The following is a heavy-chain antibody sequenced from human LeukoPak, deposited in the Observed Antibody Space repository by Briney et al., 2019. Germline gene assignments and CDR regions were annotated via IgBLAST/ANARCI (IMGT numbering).Heavy chain of an antibody. CDR2: ISGRGGST. CDR3: AKDLAVPNVVGLGSFDY. V-gene: IGHV3-23*01. J-gene: IGHJ4*02. Sequence: GGSLRLSCAASGFTFSSYAMSWVRQAPGKVLEWVAAISGRGGSTFYAGSVKGRLTIPRDNSKTTLYLQMHSLRAEATAVYYCAKDLAVPNVVGLGSFDYWGEGTLVTVSS. CDR1: GFTFSSYA. D-gene: IGHD1-1*01.